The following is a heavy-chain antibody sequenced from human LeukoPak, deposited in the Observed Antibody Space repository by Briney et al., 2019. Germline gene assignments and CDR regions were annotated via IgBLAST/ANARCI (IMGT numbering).Heavy chain of an antibody. Sequence: GGSPRLSCAASGFTFDDYGMSWVRQAPGKGLEWVSGINWNGGSTGYADSEKGRFTISRDNAKNSLYLQMNSLRAEDTALYYCARVLSPTDSSGSFDYWGQGTLVTVSS. CDR3: ARVLSPTDSSGSFDY. CDR1: GFTFDDYG. D-gene: IGHD3-22*01. V-gene: IGHV3-20*04. J-gene: IGHJ4*02. CDR2: INWNGGST.